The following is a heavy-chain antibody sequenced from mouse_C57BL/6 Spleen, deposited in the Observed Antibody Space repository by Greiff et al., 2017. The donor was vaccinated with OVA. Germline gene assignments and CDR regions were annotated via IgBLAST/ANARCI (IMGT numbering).Heavy chain of an antibody. V-gene: IGHV2-4*01. D-gene: IGHD2-5*01. CDR1: GFSLTSYG. CDR3: ATSYYSNPAWFAY. CDR2: IWSGGST. Sequence: QVQLKESGPGLVQPSQSLSITCTVSGFSLTSYGVHWVRQPPGKGLEWLGVIWSGGSTDYNAAFISRLSISKDNSKSQVFFKMNSLQADDTAIYYCATSYYSNPAWFAYWGQGTLVTVSA. J-gene: IGHJ3*01.